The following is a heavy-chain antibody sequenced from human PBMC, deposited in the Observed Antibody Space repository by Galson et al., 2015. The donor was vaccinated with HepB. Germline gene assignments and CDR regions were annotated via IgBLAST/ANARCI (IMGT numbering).Heavy chain of an antibody. J-gene: IGHJ4*02. D-gene: IGHD3-3*01. Sequence: CTVSGGSISSYYWSWIRQPPGKGLEWIGYIYYSGSTNYNPSLKSRVTISVDTSKNQFSLKLSSVTAADTAVYYCARVVDDFWSGYPIDYWGQGTLVTVSS. CDR3: ARVVDDFWSGYPIDY. CDR1: GGSISSYY. V-gene: IGHV4-59*01. CDR2: IYYSGST.